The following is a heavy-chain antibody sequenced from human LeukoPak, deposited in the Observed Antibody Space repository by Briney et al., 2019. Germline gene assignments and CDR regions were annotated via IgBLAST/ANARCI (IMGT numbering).Heavy chain of an antibody. CDR3: AKVSDFWSGYQDY. J-gene: IGHJ4*02. Sequence: PGGSLRLSCAASGFTFSNFLMTWVRQAPGKGPEWVSAISGSGGDTYYADSVKGRFTLSRDNSKNTLYLQINSLRAGDTAVYFCAKVSDFWSGYQDYWGQGALVSVSS. V-gene: IGHV3-23*01. CDR1: GFTFSNFL. CDR2: ISGSGGDT. D-gene: IGHD3-3*01.